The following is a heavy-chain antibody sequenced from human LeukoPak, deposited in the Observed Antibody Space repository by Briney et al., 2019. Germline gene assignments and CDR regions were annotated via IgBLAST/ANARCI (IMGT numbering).Heavy chain of an antibody. V-gene: IGHV3-23*01. J-gene: IGHJ4*02. Sequence: GGSLRLSCAASGFTFSSYEMNWVRQAPGKGLEWVATISTSGGSTYYADFVKGRFTISRDNSKNTLYLQMNSLRAEDTAVYYCAKDRRAGSYDYWGQGTLVTVSS. CDR2: ISTSGGST. CDR3: AKDRRAGSYDY. CDR1: GFTFSSYE. D-gene: IGHD3-10*01.